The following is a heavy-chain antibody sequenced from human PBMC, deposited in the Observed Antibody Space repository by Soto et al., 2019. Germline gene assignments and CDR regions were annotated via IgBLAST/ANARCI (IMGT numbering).Heavy chain of an antibody. CDR2: IIPVFGTP. CDR1: GGSLSNYG. CDR3: ATGDATKIVVTTYYAMDV. J-gene: IGHJ6*02. D-gene: IGHD3-22*01. Sequence: QVQLVQSGAEVKKPGSSVKVSCKASGGSLSNYGISWVRQAPGQGLEWMGAIIPVFGTPNYAQKFQDRVTITADESTTTVYMEVRSLPSEDTAMYSCATGDATKIVVTTYYAMDVWGQGTTVTVSS. V-gene: IGHV1-69*12.